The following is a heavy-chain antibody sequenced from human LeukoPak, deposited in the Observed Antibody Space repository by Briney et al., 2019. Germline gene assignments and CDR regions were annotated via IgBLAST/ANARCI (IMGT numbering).Heavy chain of an antibody. Sequence: GESLKISCKGSGYNFIRYWIGWVRPMPGKGLECMGIIYPGDSDARYSPSFQGQVTISVDKSISTAYLQWSSLKASDTAMYYCASMGYCSGGSCYPSRYQFDPWGQGTLVTVSS. V-gene: IGHV5-51*01. D-gene: IGHD2-15*01. CDR2: IYPGDSDA. CDR3: ASMGYCSGGSCYPSRYQFDP. CDR1: GYNFIRYW. J-gene: IGHJ5*02.